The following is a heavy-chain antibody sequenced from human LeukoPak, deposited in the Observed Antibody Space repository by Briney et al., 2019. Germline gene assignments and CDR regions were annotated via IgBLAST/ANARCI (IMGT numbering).Heavy chain of an antibody. J-gene: IGHJ3*02. Sequence: SETLSPTCTVSGGSISSYYWSWIRQPAGKGLEWIGRIYTSGSTNYNPSLKSRVTMSVDTSKNQFSLKLSSVTAADTAVYYCARDRQYSSGWHDAFDIWGQGTMVTVSS. D-gene: IGHD6-19*01. CDR2: IYTSGST. V-gene: IGHV4-4*07. CDR3: ARDRQYSSGWHDAFDI. CDR1: GGSISSYY.